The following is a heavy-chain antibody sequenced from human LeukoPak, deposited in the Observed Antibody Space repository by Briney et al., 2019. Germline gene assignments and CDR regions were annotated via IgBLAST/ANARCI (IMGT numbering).Heavy chain of an antibody. CDR1: GFTFSSYD. CDR2: IRNDGSNE. D-gene: IGHD3-22*01. CDR3: AKSKSMIVVVSLDY. Sequence: GGSLRLSCAASGFTFSSYDIHWVRQAPGKGLEWVAFIRNDGSNEYYADSVKGRFTISRDNSKNTLYLQMNSLRAEDTAVYYCAKSKSMIVVVSLDYWGQGTLVTVSS. J-gene: IGHJ4*02. V-gene: IGHV3-30*02.